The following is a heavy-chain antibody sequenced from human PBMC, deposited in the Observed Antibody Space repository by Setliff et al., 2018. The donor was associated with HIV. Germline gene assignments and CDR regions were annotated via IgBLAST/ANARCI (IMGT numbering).Heavy chain of an antibody. D-gene: IGHD4-17*01. CDR1: GGSFTDYY. V-gene: IGHV4-34*01. CDR2: INQSGST. J-gene: IGHJ4*02. Sequence: SETLSLTCAVYGGSFTDYYRGWIRQAPGKGLEWIGEINQSGSTNYNSSLRSRVAMSINLSKNQFSLKLTSVTAADTAVYYCAVRVYGPIEYWGQGNQVTVSS. CDR3: AVRVYGPIEY.